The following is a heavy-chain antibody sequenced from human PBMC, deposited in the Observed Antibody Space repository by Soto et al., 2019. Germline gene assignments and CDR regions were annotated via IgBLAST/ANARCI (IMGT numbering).Heavy chain of an antibody. CDR2: IYYSGST. Sequence: PSETLSLTCTVSGGSISSGGYYWSWIRQHPGKGLEWIGYIYYSGSTYYNPSLKSRVTISVDTSKNQFSLKLSSATAADTAVYYCARDPRAVTFGGVIVIPPSQIDPWGQGTLVTVSS. CDR1: GGSISSGGYY. CDR3: ARDPRAVTFGGVIVIPPSQIDP. D-gene: IGHD3-16*02. J-gene: IGHJ5*02. V-gene: IGHV4-31*03.